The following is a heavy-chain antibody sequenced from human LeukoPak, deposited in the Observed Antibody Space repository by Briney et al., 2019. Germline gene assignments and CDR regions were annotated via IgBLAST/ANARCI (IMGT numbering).Heavy chain of an antibody. V-gene: IGHV5-51*01. J-gene: IGHJ2*01. Sequence: GESLQISCKGSGYRFTNYWIGWVRQMPGKGLEWVAIIYPGDSDTRYSPSFQGQVTISADKSINTAYLQWSSLKASDTAMYYCARRVVNNRNWYFNLWGRGTLVTVSS. D-gene: IGHD4-23*01. CDR2: IYPGDSDT. CDR3: ARRVVNNRNWYFNL. CDR1: GYRFTNYW.